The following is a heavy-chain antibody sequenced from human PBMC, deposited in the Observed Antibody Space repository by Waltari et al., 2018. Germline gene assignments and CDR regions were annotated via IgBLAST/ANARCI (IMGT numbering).Heavy chain of an antibody. CDR3: ARGPAAAGTIDY. CDR2: IYYSGST. V-gene: IGHV4-59*01. Sequence: QVQLQESGPGLVKPSETLSLTCTVSGGSISSYYWSWIRQPPGKGLEWIGYIYYSGSTNYNPSLKSRVTISVDTSKNQFSLKLSSMTAADTAVYYCARGPAAAGTIDYWGQGTLVTVSS. J-gene: IGHJ4*02. CDR1: GGSISSYY. D-gene: IGHD6-13*01.